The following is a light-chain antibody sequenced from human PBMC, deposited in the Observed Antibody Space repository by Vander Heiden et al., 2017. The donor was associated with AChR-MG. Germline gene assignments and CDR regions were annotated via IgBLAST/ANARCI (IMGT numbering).Light chain of an antibody. Sequence: QSVLTQPPSVSGAPGQRVTISCTGSSSNIGAGYDVHWYQQLPGTAPKLLIYGNSNRPSGVPDRFSGSKSGTSASLAITGLLAEDEADYYCQSYDSSLSVVFGGGTKLTVI. CDR1: SSNIGAGYD. V-gene: IGLV1-40*01. J-gene: IGLJ2*01. CDR2: GNS. CDR3: QSYDSSLSVV.